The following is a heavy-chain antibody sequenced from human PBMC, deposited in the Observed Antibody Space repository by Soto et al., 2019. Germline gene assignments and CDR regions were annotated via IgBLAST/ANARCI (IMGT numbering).Heavy chain of an antibody. J-gene: IGHJ6*02. V-gene: IGHV4-61*01. D-gene: IGHD3-10*01. CDR3: AGEARELSSSGGLDV. CDR1: GGSVNSNSYY. CDR2: PDYTGST. Sequence: QVQLQESGPGLVKPSATLSLSCTVSGGSVNSNSYYWTWILPPRGQRLEWIGSPDYTGSTNYNPSRKNLITISANSTKNQFHPQVSAVTGADTAVFVCAGEARELSSSGGLDVWGQGTTVTVSS.